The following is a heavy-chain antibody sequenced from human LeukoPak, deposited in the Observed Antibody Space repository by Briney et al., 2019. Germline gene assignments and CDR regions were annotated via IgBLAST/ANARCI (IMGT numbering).Heavy chain of an antibody. Sequence: ASVKVSCKASGYTFTGYYMHWVRQAPGQGLEWMGWINPNSGGTNYAQKFQGRVTMTRDTSISTAYMELSRLRSDDTAVYYCARGGVWRLLRYYMDVWGKGTTVTVSS. D-gene: IGHD3-22*01. J-gene: IGHJ6*03. V-gene: IGHV1-2*02. CDR2: INPNSGGT. CDR1: GYTFTGYY. CDR3: ARGGVWRLLRYYMDV.